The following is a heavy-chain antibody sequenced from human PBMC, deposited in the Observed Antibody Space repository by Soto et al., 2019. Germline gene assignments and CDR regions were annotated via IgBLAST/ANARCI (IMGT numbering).Heavy chain of an antibody. CDR1: GGSFSGYY. Sequence: SETLSLTCAVYGGSFSGYYWSYIRQPPGKGLEWIGEINHSGSTTYNPSHRSRVTMSVDTSKNQFSLKLSSVTAADTALYYCARENYYGSGSHKYNWFDPWGQGILVTVSS. V-gene: IGHV4-34*01. CDR2: INHSGST. D-gene: IGHD3-10*01. J-gene: IGHJ5*02. CDR3: ARENYYGSGSHKYNWFDP.